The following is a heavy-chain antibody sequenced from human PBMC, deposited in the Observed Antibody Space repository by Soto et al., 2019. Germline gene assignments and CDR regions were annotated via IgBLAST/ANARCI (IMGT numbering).Heavy chain of an antibody. CDR2: INPSGGST. Sequence: ASVKVSCKASGYTFTSYYMHWVRQAPGQGLEWMGIINPSGGSTSYAQKFQGRVTMTRDTSTSTVYMELSSLRSEDTAVYYCARSAYDFWSGYYIEPYFDYWGQGTLVTVSS. J-gene: IGHJ4*02. CDR1: GYTFTSYY. CDR3: ARSAYDFWSGYYIEPYFDY. D-gene: IGHD3-3*01. V-gene: IGHV1-46*03.